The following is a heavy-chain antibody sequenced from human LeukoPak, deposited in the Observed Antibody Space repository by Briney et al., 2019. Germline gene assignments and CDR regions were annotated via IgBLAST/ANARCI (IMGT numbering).Heavy chain of an antibody. Sequence: SETLSLTCAVYGGSFSGYYWSWIRQPPGKGLEWIGEINHSGSTYYNPSLKSRVTISVDTSKNQFSLKLGSVTAADTAVYYCARAEGRSYYGSGSYYPYYYMDVWGKGTTVTISS. CDR1: GGSFSGYY. D-gene: IGHD3-10*01. CDR3: ARAEGRSYYGSGSYYPYYYMDV. CDR2: INHSGST. V-gene: IGHV4-34*01. J-gene: IGHJ6*03.